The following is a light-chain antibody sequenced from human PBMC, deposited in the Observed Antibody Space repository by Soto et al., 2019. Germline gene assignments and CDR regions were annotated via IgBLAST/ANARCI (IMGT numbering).Light chain of an antibody. Sequence: QSVLTQPASVSGSPGQSITISCTGTSSDVGGYNYVSWYQQHPCKAPKLMIYDVSNRPSGISNRFSGSKSGITASLTISGLLPEDEADYYCTSYTSSNTYVFGTGTKVTVL. CDR2: DVS. J-gene: IGLJ1*01. CDR3: TSYTSSNTYV. CDR1: SSDVGGYNY. V-gene: IGLV2-14*01.